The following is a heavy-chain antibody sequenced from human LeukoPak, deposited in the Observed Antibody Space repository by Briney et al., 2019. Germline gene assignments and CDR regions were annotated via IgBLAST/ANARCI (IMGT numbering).Heavy chain of an antibody. CDR1: GYTFTSYG. CDR3: ARQVVLEWLFPLRDYYYMDV. J-gene: IGHJ6*03. CDR2: ISAYNGNT. D-gene: IGHD3-3*01. Sequence: ASVKVSCKASGYTFTSYGISWVRQAPGQGLEWMGWISAYNGNTNYAQRLQGRVTMTTDTSTSTAYMELRSLRSDDTAVYYCARQVVLEWLFPLRDYYYMDVWGKGTTVTVSS. V-gene: IGHV1-18*01.